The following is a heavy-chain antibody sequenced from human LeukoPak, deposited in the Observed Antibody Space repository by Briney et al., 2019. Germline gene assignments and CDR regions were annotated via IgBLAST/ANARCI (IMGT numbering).Heavy chain of an antibody. D-gene: IGHD5-12*01. CDR2: ISGSGGST. CDR1: GFTFSSYA. CDR3: ARDNLVATFSFDY. V-gene: IGHV3-23*01. Sequence: GGSLRLSCAASGFTFSSYAMSWVRQAPGKGLEWVSAISGSGGSTYYADSVKGRFTISRDNSKNTLYLQMNSLRAEDTAVYYCARDNLVATFSFDYWGQGTLVTVSS. J-gene: IGHJ4*02.